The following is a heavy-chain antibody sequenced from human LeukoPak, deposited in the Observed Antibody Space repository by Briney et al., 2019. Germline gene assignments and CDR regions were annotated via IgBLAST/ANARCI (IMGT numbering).Heavy chain of an antibody. CDR2: IYSGGST. CDR3: AREGRDYYGSGSYSDAFDI. Sequence: GGSLRLSCAASGFTVSSNYMSWVRQAPGKGLEWVSVIYSGGSTYYADPVKGRFTISRDNSKNTLYLQMNSLRAEDTAAYYCAREGRDYYGSGSYSDAFDIWGQGTMVTVSS. J-gene: IGHJ3*02. V-gene: IGHV3-53*01. D-gene: IGHD3-10*01. CDR1: GFTVSSNY.